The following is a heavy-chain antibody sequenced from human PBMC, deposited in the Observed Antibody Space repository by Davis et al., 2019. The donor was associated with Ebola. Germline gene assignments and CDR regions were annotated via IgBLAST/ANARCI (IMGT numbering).Heavy chain of an antibody. CDR1: GGSFSGYY. V-gene: IGHV4-34*01. CDR2: INHSGST. CDR3: ARGLSNSQVDY. Sequence: SETLSLTCAVYGGSFSGYYWSWIRQPPGKGLEWIGEINHSGSTNYNPSLKSRVTISLDKSKNQFSLKLSSVTAADTAVYYCARGLSNSQVDYWGQGTLVTVSS. D-gene: IGHD4-23*01. J-gene: IGHJ4*02.